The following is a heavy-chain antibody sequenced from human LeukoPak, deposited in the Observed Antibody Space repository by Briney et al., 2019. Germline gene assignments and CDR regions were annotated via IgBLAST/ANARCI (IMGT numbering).Heavy chain of an antibody. CDR1: GYSLSTHW. J-gene: IGHJ4*02. D-gene: IGHD3-10*01. CDR2: VYPGESQS. V-gene: IGHV5-51*01. Sequence: GESLKISCECSGYSLSTHWIAWVRQMPGKGLEWMGIVYPGESQSRNSPSFQGQVTISVDRSTSVAYVQWSSLKASDSAMYYCASGSGNYYGSGTETYYPYYVDYWGQGTLVTVSS. CDR3: ASGSGNYYGSGTETYYPYYVDY.